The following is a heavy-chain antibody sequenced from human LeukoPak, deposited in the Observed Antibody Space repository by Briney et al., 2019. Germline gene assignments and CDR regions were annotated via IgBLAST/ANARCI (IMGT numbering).Heavy chain of an antibody. CDR3: ARQYSSGWDRRCFVY. D-gene: IGHD6-19*01. CDR1: GFTFSSYS. V-gene: IGHV3-48*01. J-gene: IGHJ4*02. Sequence: GGSLRLSCAASGFTFSSYSMNWVRQAPGKGPEWVSYISSSSSTIYYADSVKGRFTISRDNAKNSLYLQMNSLRAEDTAVYYCARQYSSGWDRRCFVYWGQGTLVTVSS. CDR2: ISSSSSTI.